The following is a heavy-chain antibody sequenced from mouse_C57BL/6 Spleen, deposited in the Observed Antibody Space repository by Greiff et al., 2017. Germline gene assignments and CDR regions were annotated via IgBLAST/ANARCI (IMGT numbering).Heavy chain of an antibody. V-gene: IGHV5-16*01. Sequence: VQLKESEGGLVQPGSSMKLSCTASGFTFSDYYMAWVRPVPEKGLEWVANINYDGSSTYYLDSLKSRFIISRDNAKNILYLQMSSLKSEDTATYYCARQGSSYGFAYWGQGTLVTVSA. CDR1: GFTFSDYY. CDR2: INYDGSST. J-gene: IGHJ3*01. D-gene: IGHD1-1*01. CDR3: ARQGSSYGFAY.